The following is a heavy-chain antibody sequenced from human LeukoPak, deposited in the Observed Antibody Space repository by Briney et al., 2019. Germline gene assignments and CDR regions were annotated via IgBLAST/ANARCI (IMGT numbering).Heavy chain of an antibody. D-gene: IGHD2-2*01. J-gene: IGHJ5*02. Sequence: ASVKVSCKASGYSFTTYGITWVREAPGQGPEWMGWISGSTGNTHYAQNVQGRVTMTTDTSTSTAYMELRSLRSDDTAVYYCARVGRDCSSINCYWEDWFDPWGQGTLVIVS. CDR2: ISGSTGNT. V-gene: IGHV1-18*01. CDR1: GYSFTTYG. CDR3: ARVGRDCSSINCYWEDWFDP.